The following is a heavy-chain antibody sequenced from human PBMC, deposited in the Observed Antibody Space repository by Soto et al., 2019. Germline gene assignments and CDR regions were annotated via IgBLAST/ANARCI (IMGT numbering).Heavy chain of an antibody. CDR2: IDGSGDSA. CDR3: SGHGGSSY. J-gene: IGHJ4*02. CDR1: GFIFTSSY. Sequence: PGGSLRLSCAASGFIFTSSYMTWVRQAPGKGLEWVSTIDGSGDSAYYADSVKGRFTISRDNSKNTLYLQMNSLRAEDTAIYYCSGHGGSSYWGQGTLVTVSS. V-gene: IGHV3-23*01. D-gene: IGHD1-26*01.